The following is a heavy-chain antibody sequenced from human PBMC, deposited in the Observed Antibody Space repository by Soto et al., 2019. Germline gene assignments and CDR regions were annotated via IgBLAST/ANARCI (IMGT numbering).Heavy chain of an antibody. J-gene: IGHJ4*02. CDR1: GYTFTSYG. V-gene: IGHV1-18*01. CDR2: ISAYNGNT. Sequence: ASVKVSCKVSGYTFTSYGISWVRQAPGQGLEWMGWISAYNGNTNYAQKFQGRVTMTSDTSISTAHMELSSLRSEDTAVYYCARRAETNGRNGFGADKYYFDFWGQGTLVTVSS. D-gene: IGHD1-1*01. CDR3: ARRAETNGRNGFGADKYYFDF.